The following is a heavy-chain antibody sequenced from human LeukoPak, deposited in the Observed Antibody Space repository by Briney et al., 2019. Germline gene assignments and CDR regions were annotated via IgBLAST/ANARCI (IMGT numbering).Heavy chain of an antibody. D-gene: IGHD4-17*01. CDR1: GYTFTSYW. CDR2: IYPADSDT. CDR3: ARVYGRYIQH. J-gene: IGHJ1*01. V-gene: IGHV5-51*01. Sequence: GGSLKISCEGSGYTFTSYWIGWVRQMPGKGLEWMGSIYPADSDTRYSPSFQGQVTISADKSISTAYLQWSSLKASDTAMYSCARVYGRYIQHWGQGALVIVSS.